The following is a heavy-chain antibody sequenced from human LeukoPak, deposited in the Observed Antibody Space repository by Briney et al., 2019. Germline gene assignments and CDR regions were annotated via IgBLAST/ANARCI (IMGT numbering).Heavy chain of an antibody. CDR2: IYYSGST. CDR1: GGSISSGGYY. CDR3: AREIADDLRFDP. D-gene: IGHD3-16*01. Sequence: SETLSLTCTVYGGSISSGGYYWSWIRQHTGKGLEWIGYIYYSGSTYYNPSLKSRVTISVDTSKNQFSLKLSSVTAADTAVYYCAREIADDLRFDPWGQGTLVTVSS. J-gene: IGHJ5*02. V-gene: IGHV4-31*03.